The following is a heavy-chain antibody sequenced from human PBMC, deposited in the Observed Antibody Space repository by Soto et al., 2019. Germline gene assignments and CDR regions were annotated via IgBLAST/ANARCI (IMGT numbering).Heavy chain of an antibody. CDR3: ARIRGYWYGLDV. CDR1: GFPLRTYG. Sequence: EVQLLESGGGLVKPGGSLRLSCAASGFPLRTYGMTWVRQAPGKGLEWVSAITGTGGNTYYVDSVKGRFTSSRDNSKNMLYLPMNSLRVEDTAVYYCARIRGYWYGLDVWGQGTTVTVSS. V-gene: IGHV3-23*01. CDR2: ITGTGGNT. J-gene: IGHJ6*02.